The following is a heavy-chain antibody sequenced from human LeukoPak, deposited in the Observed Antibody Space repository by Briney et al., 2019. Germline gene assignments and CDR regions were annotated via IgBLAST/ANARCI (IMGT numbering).Heavy chain of an antibody. CDR1: GFTFSSYA. Sequence: GGSLRLSCAASGFTFSSYAMSWVRQAPGKGLEWVSAISGSGGSTYYADSVKGRFTISRDNSKNTLYLQMNSLRAEDTAVYYCARVSGYYDSSGYHEYFQHWGQGTLVTVSS. D-gene: IGHD3-22*01. CDR3: ARVSGYYDSSGYHEYFQH. CDR2: ISGSGGST. V-gene: IGHV3-23*01. J-gene: IGHJ1*01.